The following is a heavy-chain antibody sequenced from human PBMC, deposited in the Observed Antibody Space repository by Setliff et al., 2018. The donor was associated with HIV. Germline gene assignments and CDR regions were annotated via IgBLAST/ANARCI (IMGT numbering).Heavy chain of an antibody. D-gene: IGHD5-18*01. CDR3: ARDPGYTYGSTFHFDD. V-gene: IGHV4-34*01. CDR1: GGAFNDFY. CDR2: IDHSGST. J-gene: IGHJ4*02. Sequence: SETLSLTCAVYGGAFNDFYWGWIRQPPGKGLEWIGEIDHSGSTNNNPSLKSRLTISVDTSKKQFSLRLTSLTAADTAVYFCARDPGYTYGSTFHFDDWGQGTLVTVSS.